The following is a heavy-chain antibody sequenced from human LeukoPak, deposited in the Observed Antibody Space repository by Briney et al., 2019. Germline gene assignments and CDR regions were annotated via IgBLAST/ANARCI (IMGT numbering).Heavy chain of an antibody. CDR3: ARVRRNSGNKYFDP. CDR2: IYISGGT. J-gene: IGHJ5*02. D-gene: IGHD5-12*01. V-gene: IGHV4-61*02. CDR1: GGSISSGNYY. Sequence: SETLSLTCTVSGGSISSGNYYWSWIRQPAGMGLEWIGRIYISGGTDYNPSLKNRLTISIDTSKNQFYLRLSSVTAADTAVYYCARVRRNSGNKYFDPWGQGTRVTVSS.